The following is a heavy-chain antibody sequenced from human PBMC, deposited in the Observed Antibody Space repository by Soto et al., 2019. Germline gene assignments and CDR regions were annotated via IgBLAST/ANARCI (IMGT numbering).Heavy chain of an antibody. V-gene: IGHV3-74*01. Sequence: GGSLRLSCSASGFTFSSYWMSWVRQAPGKGLVWVSRINSDGSSTSYADSVKGRFTISRDNAKNTLYLQMNSLRAEDTAVYYCARVRASSYYYYGMDVWGQGTTVTVSS. J-gene: IGHJ6*02. CDR2: INSDGSST. D-gene: IGHD2-2*01. CDR1: GFTFSSYW. CDR3: ARVRASSYYYYGMDV.